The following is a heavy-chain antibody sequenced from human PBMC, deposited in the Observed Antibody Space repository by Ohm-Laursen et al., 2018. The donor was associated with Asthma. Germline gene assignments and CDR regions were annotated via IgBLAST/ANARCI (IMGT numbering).Heavy chain of an antibody. Sequence: SLRLSCSASGFTFSFSVIHWVRQAPGKGLEWVAVLSYGGSNKYYADSVKGRFTISRDNSKNTLYLQMNSLRAEDTAVYYCAKDRSSSWYFDYWGQGTLVTVSS. V-gene: IGHV3-30*18. D-gene: IGHD6-13*01. CDR1: GFTFSFSV. CDR2: LSYGGSNK. CDR3: AKDRSSSWYFDY. J-gene: IGHJ4*02.